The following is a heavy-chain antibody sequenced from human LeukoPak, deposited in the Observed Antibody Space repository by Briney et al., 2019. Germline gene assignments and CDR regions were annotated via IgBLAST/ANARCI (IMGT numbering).Heavy chain of an antibody. V-gene: IGHV3-11*04. Sequence: GGSLRLSCAASGFTVSSNYMSWVRQAPGKGLEWVSYISSSGSTIYYADSVKGRFTISRDNAKNSLYLQMNSLRAEDTAVYYCAREDSSGYPYYMDVWGKGTTVTVSS. CDR2: ISSSGSTI. CDR1: GFTVSSNY. J-gene: IGHJ6*03. CDR3: AREDSSGYPYYMDV. D-gene: IGHD3-22*01.